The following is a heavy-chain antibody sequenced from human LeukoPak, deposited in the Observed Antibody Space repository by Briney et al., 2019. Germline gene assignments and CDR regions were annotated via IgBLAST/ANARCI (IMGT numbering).Heavy chain of an antibody. J-gene: IGHJ5*02. CDR1: VCTFISYA. V-gene: IGHV1-69*13. CDR2: IIPIFGTA. D-gene: IGHD3-9*01. Sequence: ASVNVSCKASVCTFISYAISWVRQAPGQGLEWMGGIIPIFGTANYAQKFQGRVTITADESTSTAYMELSSLRSEDTAVYYCARDPLFDWSKRGFDNWFDPWGQGTLVTVSS. CDR3: ARDPLFDWSKRGFDNWFDP.